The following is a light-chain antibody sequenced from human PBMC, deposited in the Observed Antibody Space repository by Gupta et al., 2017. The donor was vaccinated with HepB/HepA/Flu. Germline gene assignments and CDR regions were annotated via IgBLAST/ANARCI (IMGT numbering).Light chain of an antibody. CDR1: QAMSNY. Sequence: DIQLTQSPSSLSASIGDTVTITCRASQAMSNYLPWYQQRPGSIPKLLIFGSSNLHSGVPSRFSGSGSGTHFTLTINDVQPEDFATYFCQKYNSAPVIFGQGTRVEIK. CDR3: QKYNSAPVI. CDR2: GSS. V-gene: IGKV1-27*01. J-gene: IGKJ5*01.